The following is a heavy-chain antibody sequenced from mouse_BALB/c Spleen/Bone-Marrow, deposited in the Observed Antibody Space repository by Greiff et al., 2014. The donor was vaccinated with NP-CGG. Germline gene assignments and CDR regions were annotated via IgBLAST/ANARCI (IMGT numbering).Heavy chain of an antibody. J-gene: IGHJ2*01. D-gene: IGHD1-2*01. V-gene: IGHV1-4*01. CDR3: TRSYYGYYFDY. CDR2: INPSSGYT. Sequence: QVQLQQSGAELARPGASVKMSCKASGYTFTTYTMHWVKQRPGQGLEWIGYINPSSGYTNYNQNFRDKATLTAGKSSSTAYTQLSSLTSEDSAVYYCTRSYYGYYFDYWGQGTTLTVSS. CDR1: GYTFTTYT.